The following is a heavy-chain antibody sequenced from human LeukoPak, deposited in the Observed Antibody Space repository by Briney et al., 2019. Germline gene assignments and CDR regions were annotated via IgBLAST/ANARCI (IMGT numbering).Heavy chain of an antibody. CDR3: ARYWNDRYFDY. CDR2: INNYGGST. D-gene: IGHD1-1*01. CDR1: GFTFSSYA. J-gene: IGHJ4*02. Sequence: GRSLRLSCAASGFTFSSYAMHWVRQAPGKGLEWVSVINNYGGSTFYADSVKGRFTISRDNSKNTLYLQMNSLRAEDTAVYYCARYWNDRYFDYWGQGTLVTVSS. V-gene: IGHV3-23*01.